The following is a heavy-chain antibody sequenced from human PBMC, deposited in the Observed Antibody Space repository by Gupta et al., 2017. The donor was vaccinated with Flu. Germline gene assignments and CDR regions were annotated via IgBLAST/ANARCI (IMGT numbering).Heavy chain of an antibody. Sequence: SWVRQAPGKGLEWVSAISGSGGSTYYADSVKGRFTISRDNSKNTLYLQMNSLRAEDTAVYYYAKRTYYDFFSYYYYYMDVWGKGTTVNVSS. D-gene: IGHD3-3*01. CDR3: AKRTYYDFFSYYYYYMDV. CDR2: ISGSGGST. J-gene: IGHJ6*03. V-gene: IGHV3-23*01.